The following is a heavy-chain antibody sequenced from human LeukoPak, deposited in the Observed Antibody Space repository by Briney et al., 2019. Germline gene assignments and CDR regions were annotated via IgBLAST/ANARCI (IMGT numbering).Heavy chain of an antibody. V-gene: IGHV3-74*01. CDR2: INIDGSST. J-gene: IGHJ4*02. CDR3: AKDRMKWRVAAASIEY. D-gene: IGHD2-2*01. Sequence: PGGSLRLSCAASGFTLSSYWMHWVRQAPGKGLVWVSRINIDGSSTTYADSVKGRFTISRDNAKNTLYLQMNSLRGDDTAVYYCAKDRMKWRVAAASIEYWGRGTLVTVST. CDR1: GFTLSSYW.